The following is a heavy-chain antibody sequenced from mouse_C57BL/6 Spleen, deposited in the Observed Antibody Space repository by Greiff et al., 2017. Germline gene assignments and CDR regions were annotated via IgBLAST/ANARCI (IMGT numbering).Heavy chain of an antibody. D-gene: IGHD3-1*01. J-gene: IGHJ2*01. V-gene: IGHV5-4*01. CDR2: ISAGGSYT. CDR3: ARDRGPGLDY. CDR1: GFTFSSYA. Sequence: EVMLVESGGGLVKPGGSLKLSCAASGFTFSSYAMPWVRQTPEKRLEWVATISAGGSYTYYPDNVKGRFTISRDNAKNNLYLQMSHLKSEDTAVYYCARDRGPGLDYWGQGTTLTVSS.